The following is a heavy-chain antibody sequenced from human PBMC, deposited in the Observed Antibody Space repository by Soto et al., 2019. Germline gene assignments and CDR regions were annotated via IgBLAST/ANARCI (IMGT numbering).Heavy chain of an antibody. V-gene: IGHV4-30-2*06. Sequence: PSETLSLTCAVSGGSISSGGFSWSWIRQSPGKGLELIGYIYYSGNTYYNPSLKSRVTISVDRSKNEFSLRLSSVTAADTAVYYCARATFILKGYYDATDYYYFDYWGQGTLVTVSS. J-gene: IGHJ4*02. CDR2: IYYSGNT. CDR1: GGSISSGGFS. D-gene: IGHD3-22*01. CDR3: ARATFILKGYYDATDYYYFDY.